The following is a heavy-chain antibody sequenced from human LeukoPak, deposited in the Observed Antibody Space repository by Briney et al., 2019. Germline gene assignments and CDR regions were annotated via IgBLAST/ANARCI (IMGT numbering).Heavy chain of an antibody. CDR2: IYYSGST. J-gene: IGHJ4*02. V-gene: IGHV4-39*01. CDR3: ARKVGQITIFGVVISRSYYFDY. Sequence: SETLSLTCTVSGGSISSSSYYWGWIRQPPGKGLEWIGSIYYSGSTYYNPSLKSRVTISVDTSKNQFSLKLSSVTAADTAVNYCARKVGQITIFGVVISRSYYFDYWGQGTLVTVSS. CDR1: GGSISSSSYY. D-gene: IGHD3-3*01.